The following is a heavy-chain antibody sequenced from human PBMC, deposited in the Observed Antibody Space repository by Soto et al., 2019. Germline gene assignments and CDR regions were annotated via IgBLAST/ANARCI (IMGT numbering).Heavy chain of an antibody. D-gene: IGHD3-3*01. CDR1: GYTFTSYA. CDR2: INAGNGNT. CDR3: ARDQYYDFWSGYSPFDY. V-gene: IGHV1-3*01. J-gene: IGHJ4*02. Sequence: GASVKVSCKASGYTFTSYAMHWVRQAPGQRLEWMGWINAGNGNTKYSQKFQGRVTITRDTSASTAYMELSSLRSEDTAVYYCARDQYYDFWSGYSPFDYWGQGTLVTVSS.